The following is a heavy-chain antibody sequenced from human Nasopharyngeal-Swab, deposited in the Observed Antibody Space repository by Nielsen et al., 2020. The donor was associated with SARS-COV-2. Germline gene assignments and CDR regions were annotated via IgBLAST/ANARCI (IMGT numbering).Heavy chain of an antibody. CDR2: IKSKTDGGTT. J-gene: IGHJ4*02. CDR1: GFTFINAW. D-gene: IGHD2-2*02. Sequence: LSLTCAASGFTFINAWMTWVRQAPGKGLEWVGRIKSKTDGGTTDYAAPVKGRFTILRDDSKNTLYLQMNSLKTEDTAVYYCTTQPSAIDYWGQGTLVTVSS. V-gene: IGHV3-15*01. CDR3: TTQPSAIDY.